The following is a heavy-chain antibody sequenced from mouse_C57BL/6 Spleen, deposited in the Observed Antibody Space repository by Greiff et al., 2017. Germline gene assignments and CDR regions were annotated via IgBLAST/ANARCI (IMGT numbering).Heavy chain of an antibody. V-gene: IGHV1-64*01. CDR1: GYTFTSFW. CDR3: AKRGDYGAMDY. Sequence: QLQQLGAEQVKLGAPVKSSCKAPGYTFTSFWLLWVKQRRGQGFEWIGMIHPNSGSTNYNEKFKSKATLTVDKSSSTAYMQLSSLTSEESAVYYCAKRGDYGAMDYWGQGASVTVSS. D-gene: IGHD2-4*01. CDR2: IHPNSGST. J-gene: IGHJ4*01.